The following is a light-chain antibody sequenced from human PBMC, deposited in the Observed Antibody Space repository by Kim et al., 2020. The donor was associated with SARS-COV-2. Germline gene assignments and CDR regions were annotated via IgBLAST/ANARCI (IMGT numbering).Light chain of an antibody. CDR1: SLRSYY. J-gene: IGLJ3*02. CDR3: NSRDSSGNHLV. V-gene: IGLV3-19*01. CDR2: GKN. Sequence: LGRTVRITCQGDSLRSYYASWYQQKPGQAPVLVIYGKNNRPSGIPDRFSGSSSGNTASLTITGAQAEDEADYYCNSRDSSGNHLVFGGGTKLTVL.